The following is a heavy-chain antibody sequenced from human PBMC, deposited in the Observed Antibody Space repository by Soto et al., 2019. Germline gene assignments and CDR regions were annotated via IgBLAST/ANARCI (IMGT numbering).Heavy chain of an antibody. CDR3: ARHARYSYGSHYYYYMDV. CDR2: IYPGDSDT. J-gene: IGHJ6*03. CDR1: GYSFTSYW. V-gene: IGHV5-51*01. D-gene: IGHD5-18*01. Sequence: PGESLKISCKGSGYSFTSYWIGWVRQMPGKGLEWMGIIYPGDSDTRYSPSFQGQVTISADKSISTAYLQWSSLKASDTTMYYCARHARYSYGSHYYYYMDVWGKGTTVTVSS.